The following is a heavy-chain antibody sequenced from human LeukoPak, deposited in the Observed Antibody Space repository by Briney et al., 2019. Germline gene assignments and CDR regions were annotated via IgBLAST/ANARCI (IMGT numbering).Heavy chain of an antibody. D-gene: IGHD3-3*01. CDR2: ISYDGSNK. J-gene: IGHJ4*02. CDR3: ASEDLDYDFLGR. V-gene: IGHV3-30-3*01. CDR1: GFTFSSYA. Sequence: PGGSLRLSCAASGFTFSSYAMHWVRQAPGKGLEWVAVISYDGSNKYYADSVKGRFTTSRDNSKNTLYLQMNSLRAEDTAVYYCASEDLDYDFLGRWGQGTLVTVSS.